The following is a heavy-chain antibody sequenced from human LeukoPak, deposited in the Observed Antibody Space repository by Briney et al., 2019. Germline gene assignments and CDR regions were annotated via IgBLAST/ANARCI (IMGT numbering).Heavy chain of an antibody. CDR3: ASQGSSSGFDY. CDR2: IYYSGST. J-gene: IGHJ4*02. CDR1: GGSISSYY. D-gene: IGHD6-6*01. Sequence: SETLSPTCTVSGGSISSYYWSWIRQPPRKGLEWIGYIYYSGSTNYNPSLKSRVTISVDTSKNQFSLKLSSVTAADTAVYYCASQGSSSGFDYWGQGTLVTVFS. V-gene: IGHV4-59*01.